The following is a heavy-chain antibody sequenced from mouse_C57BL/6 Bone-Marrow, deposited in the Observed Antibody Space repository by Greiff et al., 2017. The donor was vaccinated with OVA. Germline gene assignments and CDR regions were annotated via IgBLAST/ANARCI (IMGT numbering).Heavy chain of an antibody. CDR3: AGGGKYYGGSYVGYFDV. D-gene: IGHD1-1*01. CDR2: INPNYGTT. Sequence: EVQLVESGPELVKPGASVKISCKASGYSFTDYNMNWVKQSNGKSLEWIGVINPNYGTTSYNQTFKGKATLTGDQSSRTSYMQLNSLTSEDSAVYYCAGGGKYYGGSYVGYFDVWGTGTTVTVSS. CDR1: GYSFTDYN. J-gene: IGHJ1*03. V-gene: IGHV1-39*01.